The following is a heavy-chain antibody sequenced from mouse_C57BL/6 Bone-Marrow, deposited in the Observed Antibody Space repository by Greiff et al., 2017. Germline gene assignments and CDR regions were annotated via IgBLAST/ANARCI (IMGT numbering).Heavy chain of an antibody. V-gene: IGHV5-6*02. Sequence: EVMLVESGGDLVKPGGSLKLSCAASGFTFSSYGMSWVRQTPDKRLEWVATISSGGSYTYYPDSVKGRFTISRDNAKNTLYLQMSSLKSEDTAMYYCARRYYYGSSWFAYWGQGTLVTGSA. J-gene: IGHJ3*01. D-gene: IGHD1-1*01. CDR2: ISSGGSYT. CDR3: ARRYYYGSSWFAY. CDR1: GFTFSSYG.